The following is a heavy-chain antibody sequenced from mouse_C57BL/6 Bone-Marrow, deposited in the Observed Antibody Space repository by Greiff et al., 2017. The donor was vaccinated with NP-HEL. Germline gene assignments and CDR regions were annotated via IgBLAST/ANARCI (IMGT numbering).Heavy chain of an antibody. CDR2: INPNNGGT. V-gene: IGHV1-26*01. Sequence: EVQLQQSGPELVKPGASVKISCKASGYTFTDYYMNWVKQSHGKSLEWIGDINPNNGGTSYNQKFKGKATLTVDKSSSTAYMELRSLTSEDSAVYYCARSGDYDCDGYAMDYWGQGTSVTVSS. J-gene: IGHJ4*01. CDR3: ARSGDYDCDGYAMDY. CDR1: GYTFTDYY. D-gene: IGHD2-4*01.